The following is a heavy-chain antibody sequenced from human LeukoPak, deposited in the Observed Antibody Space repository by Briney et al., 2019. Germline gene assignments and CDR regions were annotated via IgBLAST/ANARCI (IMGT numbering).Heavy chain of an antibody. V-gene: IGHV1-8*01. J-gene: IGHJ4*02. D-gene: IGHD3-10*01. CDR3: ARGFRRITMVRGANAPYYFDY. Sequence: ASVKVSCKASGYTFTSYDINWVRQATGQGLEWMGWMNPNSGSTGYAQKFQGRVTMTRNTSISTAYMELSSLRSEDTAVYYCARGFRRITMVRGANAPYYFDYWGQGTLVTVSS. CDR2: MNPNSGST. CDR1: GYTFTSYD.